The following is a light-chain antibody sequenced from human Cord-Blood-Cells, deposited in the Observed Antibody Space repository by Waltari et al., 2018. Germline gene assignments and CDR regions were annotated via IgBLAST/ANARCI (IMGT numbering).Light chain of an antibody. CDR1: QSVSSN. CDR2: GAS. J-gene: IGKJ4*01. V-gene: IGKV3-15*01. CDR3: QQYNNWPLT. Sequence: IVLTQSPATLSVSPGDSAPLSCRASQSVSSNLAWYQQKPGQAPRLLIYGASTRATGIPARFSGSGSGTEFTLTISSLQSEDFAVYYCQQYNNWPLTFGGGTKVEIK.